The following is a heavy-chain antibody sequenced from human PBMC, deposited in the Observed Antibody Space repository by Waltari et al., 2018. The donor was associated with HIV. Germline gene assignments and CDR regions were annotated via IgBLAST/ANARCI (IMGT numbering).Heavy chain of an antibody. J-gene: IGHJ4*02. D-gene: IGHD6-19*01. Sequence: AQLVESGGDLVQPGGSLRLSCVAYGFGFHTYWMSWLRQAPGKGLEWVATLRQDGNEKYYLESVEGRFTISRDNSKNSLYLEMNSLRVDDTAVYHCGRDGSAVSGWRTFDLWGQGTPVTVSS. CDR2: LRQDGNEK. CDR3: GRDGSAVSGWRTFDL. V-gene: IGHV3-7*01. CDR1: GFGFHTYW.